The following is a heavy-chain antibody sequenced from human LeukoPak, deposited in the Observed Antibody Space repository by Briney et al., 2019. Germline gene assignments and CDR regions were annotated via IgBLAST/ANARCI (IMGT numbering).Heavy chain of an antibody. Sequence: ASVKVSCKASGGTFRSYAISWVRQAPGQGLEWMGGIIPIFGTANYAQKFQGRVTITTDESTSTAYMELSSLRSEDTAVYYCAKILHQLLPLDYWGQGTLVTVSS. CDR3: AKILHQLLPLDY. CDR1: GGTFRSYA. CDR2: IIPIFGTA. D-gene: IGHD2-2*01. V-gene: IGHV1-69*05. J-gene: IGHJ4*02.